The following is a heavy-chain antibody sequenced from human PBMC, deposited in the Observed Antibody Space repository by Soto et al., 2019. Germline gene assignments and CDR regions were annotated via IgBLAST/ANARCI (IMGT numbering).Heavy chain of an antibody. CDR2: IYYRGNT. D-gene: IGHD1-7*01. CDR1: GGSISHGDYY. Sequence: QVQLQESGPGLVKPSQTLSLTCTVSGGSISHGDYYWSWIRQLPGKGLEWIGYIYYRGNTNYNPSLKSRITISVDTSKNQFSLKLNSVTAADTAVYYCARAQLLGTGWFDPWGQGILVTVSS. CDR3: ARAQLLGTGWFDP. V-gene: IGHV4-30-4*08. J-gene: IGHJ5*02.